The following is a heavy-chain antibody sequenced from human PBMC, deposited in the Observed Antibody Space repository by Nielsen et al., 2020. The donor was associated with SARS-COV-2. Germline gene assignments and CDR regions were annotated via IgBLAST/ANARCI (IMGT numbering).Heavy chain of an antibody. CDR2: IYYNGSP. D-gene: IGHD2-21*02. V-gene: IGHV4-30-4*01. J-gene: IGHJ6*02. CDR3: ARGGYCGGDCSPPYYYYYYGMDV. Sequence: SETLSLTCTVSGDSLSSGDYHWNWIRQAPGKGLEWIGYIYYNGSPYYTPSLKSRVTISRDISKNQISLDLNSVTAADTAVYYCARGGYCGGDCSPPYYYYYYGMDVWGQGTTVTVSS. CDR1: GDSLSSGDYH.